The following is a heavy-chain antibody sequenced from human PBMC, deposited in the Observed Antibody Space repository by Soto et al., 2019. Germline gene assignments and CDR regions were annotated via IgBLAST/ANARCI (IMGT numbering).Heavy chain of an antibody. CDR2: ITKSSRII. J-gene: IGHJ4*02. D-gene: IGHD3-22*01. V-gene: IGHV3-48*01. CDR3: AKVTYDSSGYYDY. Sequence: GGSLRLSCAASGFTFSNYSMNWVRQAPGKGLEWVSYITKSSRIIYYTDSVKGRFTISRDNAKNSLYLQMNSLRAEDTAVYYCAKVTYDSSGYYDYWGQGTLVTVSS. CDR1: GFTFSNYS.